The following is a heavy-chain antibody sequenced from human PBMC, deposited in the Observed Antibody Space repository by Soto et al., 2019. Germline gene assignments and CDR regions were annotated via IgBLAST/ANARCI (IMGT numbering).Heavy chain of an antibody. CDR1: GYTFTSYG. CDR3: ARGDGYTEFDY. V-gene: IGHV1-18*01. D-gene: IGHD5-12*01. Sequence: GASVKVSCKASGYTFTSYGISWVRQAPGQGLEWMGWISAYNGNTNYAQKLQGRVTITADESTSTAYMELSSLRSEDTAVYYCARGDGYTEFDYWGQGTLVTVSS. J-gene: IGHJ4*02. CDR2: ISAYNGNT.